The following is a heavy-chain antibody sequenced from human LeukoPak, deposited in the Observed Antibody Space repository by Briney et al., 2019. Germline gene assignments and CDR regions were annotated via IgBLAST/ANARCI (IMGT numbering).Heavy chain of an antibody. CDR1: GFTFSSYA. D-gene: IGHD6-13*01. CDR2: ISGSGGST. J-gene: IGHJ4*02. V-gene: IGHV3-23*01. Sequence: VGSLRLSCAASGFTFSSYAMSWVRQAPGKGLEWVSAISGSGGSTYYADSVKGRFTISRDNSKNTLYLQMNSLRAEDTAVYYCAKEMALSYSSSWYGDYWGQGTLVTVS. CDR3: AKEMALSYSSSWYGDY.